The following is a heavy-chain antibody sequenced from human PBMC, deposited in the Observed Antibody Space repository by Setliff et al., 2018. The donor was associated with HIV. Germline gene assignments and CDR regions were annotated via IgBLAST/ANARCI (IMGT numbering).Heavy chain of an antibody. CDR2: IHNTEGT. D-gene: IGHD1-26*01. CDR1: GDSISFYY. CDR3: ARLREGSTSLIDP. V-gene: IGHV4-59*01. J-gene: IGHJ5*02. Sequence: SETLSLTCTVSGDSISFYYWTWIRQPPGKGLEWIGYIHNTEGTKYNPSLKSRVTISADASKNQFSLKLTSVTAADTAFYYCARLREGSTSLIDPWGQGTLVTVSS.